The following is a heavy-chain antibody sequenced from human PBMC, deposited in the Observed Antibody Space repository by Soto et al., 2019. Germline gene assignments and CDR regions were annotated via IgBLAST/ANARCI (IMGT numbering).Heavy chain of an antibody. CDR3: ARMSPGEYFDY. CDR1: GGSISSGGYY. Sequence: KTSETLSLTCTVSGGSISSGGYYWSWIRQHPGKGLEWIGYIYYSGSTYYNPSLKSRVTISVDTSKNQFSLRLSSVTAADTAVYYCARMSPGEYFDYWGQGTLVTVSS. V-gene: IGHV4-31*03. J-gene: IGHJ4*02. CDR2: IYYSGST. D-gene: IGHD3-10*01.